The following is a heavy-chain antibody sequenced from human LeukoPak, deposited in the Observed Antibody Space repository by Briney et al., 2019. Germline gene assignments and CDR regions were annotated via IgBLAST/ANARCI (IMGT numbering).Heavy chain of an antibody. CDR2: ISAYNGNT. V-gene: IGHV1-18*01. CDR1: GYTFTSYS. Sequence: GASVKVSCKASGYTFTSYSISWVRQAPGQGLEWMGWISAYNGNTNYAQKLQGRVTMTTDTSTSTAYMELRSLRSDDTAVYYCARDQDYYDSSGYYYTSDYWGQGTLVTVS. CDR3: ARDQDYYDSSGYYYTSDY. D-gene: IGHD3-22*01. J-gene: IGHJ4*02.